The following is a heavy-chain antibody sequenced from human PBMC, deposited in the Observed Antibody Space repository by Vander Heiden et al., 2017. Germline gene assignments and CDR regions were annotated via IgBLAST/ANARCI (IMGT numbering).Heavy chain of an antibody. Sequence: QVQLVESGGGVVQPGRSLRLSCAASGITFSAYGMHWVRQARGKGLEWVSIRGYDGSKKYYVDSVKGRFTISRDNSRNTLYLQMNSLRAEDTARYFCARRSGYHIDYWGQGTLVTVSS. J-gene: IGHJ4*02. CDR3: ARRSGYHIDY. D-gene: IGHD3-3*01. CDR2: RGYDGSKK. V-gene: IGHV3-33*01. CDR1: GITFSAYG.